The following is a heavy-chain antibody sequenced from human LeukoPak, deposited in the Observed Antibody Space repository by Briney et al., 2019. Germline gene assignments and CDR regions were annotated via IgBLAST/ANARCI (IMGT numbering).Heavy chain of an antibody. Sequence: GGSLRLSCAVSGFTFSTSWMMWVRQAPGKGLECVGHIKPDGSVTDYLGSVKGRFTISRDNSESSLYLQMNSLRAEDTAVYYCAKDEGLSHRRGPDYWGQGTLVTVSS. CDR3: AKDEGLSHRRGPDY. V-gene: IGHV3-7*01. CDR1: GFTFSTSW. CDR2: IKPDGSVT. D-gene: IGHD5-24*01. J-gene: IGHJ4*02.